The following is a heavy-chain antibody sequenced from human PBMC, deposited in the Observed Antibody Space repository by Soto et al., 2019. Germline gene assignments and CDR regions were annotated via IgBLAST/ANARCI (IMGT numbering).Heavy chain of an antibody. CDR3: AAAPHDYGDYVGFYFDY. CDR1: GFNFTSSA. CDR2: IVVGSGNT. Sequence: QMQLVQSGPEVKKPGTSVKVSCKASGFNFTSSAVQWVRQARGQRLELIGWIVVGSGNTNYAQKFQERVPITRDMSTSTAYMELSSLRSEDTAVYYCAAAPHDYGDYVGFYFDYWGQGTLVTVSS. J-gene: IGHJ4*02. D-gene: IGHD4-17*01. V-gene: IGHV1-58*01.